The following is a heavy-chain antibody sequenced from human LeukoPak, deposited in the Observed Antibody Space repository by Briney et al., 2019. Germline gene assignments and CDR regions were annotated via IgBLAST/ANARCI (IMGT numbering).Heavy chain of an antibody. J-gene: IGHJ4*02. Sequence: SETLSLTCTVSGGSVSSGSYYWSWIRQPPGKGLGWVGYIYYSGSTNYNPSLKSRVTISVDTSKNQFSLKLSSVTAADTAVYYCAGDITADSSGYYFDYWGQGTLVTVSS. CDR2: IYYSGST. CDR3: AGDITADSSGYYFDY. V-gene: IGHV4-61*01. D-gene: IGHD3-22*01. CDR1: GGSVSSGSYY.